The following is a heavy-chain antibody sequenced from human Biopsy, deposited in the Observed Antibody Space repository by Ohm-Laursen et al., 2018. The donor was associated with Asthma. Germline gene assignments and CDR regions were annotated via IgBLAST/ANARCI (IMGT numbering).Heavy chain of an antibody. V-gene: IGHV1-3*01. CDR1: GYTFINYA. Sequence: SSVKVSCKASGYTFINYAIHWVRQAPGHSLEWMGWINAANGNTKYSQKFQGRVTITRDTSASTAYMDLRSLRSEDTAMYYCARTYYDFLTGQVNDAFALWGQGTMVTVSS. CDR3: ARTYYDFLTGQVNDAFAL. J-gene: IGHJ3*01. D-gene: IGHD3-9*01. CDR2: INAANGNT.